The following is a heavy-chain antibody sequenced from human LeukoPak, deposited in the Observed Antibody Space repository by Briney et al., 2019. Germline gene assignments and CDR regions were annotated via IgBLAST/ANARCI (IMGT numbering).Heavy chain of an antibody. D-gene: IGHD3-10*01. CDR3: ARTMVRGVPVGMDV. Sequence: SVKVSCKASGGTFSSYAISWVRQAPGQGLEWMGGIIPIFGTANYAQKFQGRVTITADESTSTAYMELSSLRSEDTAIYYCARTMVRGVPVGMDVWGQGTTVIVSS. J-gene: IGHJ6*02. V-gene: IGHV1-69*13. CDR2: IIPIFGTA. CDR1: GGTFSSYA.